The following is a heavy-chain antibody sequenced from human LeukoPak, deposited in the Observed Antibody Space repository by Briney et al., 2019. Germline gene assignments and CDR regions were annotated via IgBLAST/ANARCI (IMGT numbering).Heavy chain of an antibody. CDR1: GFTFSSQA. CDR3: VKDRSAPGLFDY. CDR2: ISSNGGST. D-gene: IGHD6-13*01. V-gene: IGHV3-64*05. Sequence: PGGSLRLSYSASGFTFSSQAMYWVRQAPGKGLEYVLGISSNGGSTYYADSLKGRFTTSRDNSKNMLYFQMGSLRAEDTAVYYCVKDRSAPGLFDYWGQGTLVTVSS. J-gene: IGHJ4*02.